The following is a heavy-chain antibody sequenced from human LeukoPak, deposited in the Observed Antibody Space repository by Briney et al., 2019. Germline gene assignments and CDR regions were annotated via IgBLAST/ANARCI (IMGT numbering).Heavy chain of an antibody. V-gene: IGHV4-59*08. CDR1: GGSISSYY. CDR3: ARHKYSSSWYRFDP. CDR2: IYYSGST. D-gene: IGHD6-13*01. J-gene: IGHJ5*02. Sequence: PSETLSLTCTVSGGSISSYYWSWIRQPPGKGQEWIGYIYYSGSTNYTPSLKSRVTISVDTSKNQFSLKLSSVTAADTAVYYCARHKYSSSWYRFDPWGQGTLVTVSS.